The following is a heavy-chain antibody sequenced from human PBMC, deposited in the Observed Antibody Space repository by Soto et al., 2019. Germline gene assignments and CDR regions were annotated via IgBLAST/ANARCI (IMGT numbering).Heavy chain of an antibody. CDR3: KRVPMMYYGAGTYGYFDS. Sequence: SETLSLTCAVHGGSFTGYYCSWIRQPPGKGLGWIGESSHSGSTNYNPSLKSRVSISLATSKNQISLNLTSVTAAATAFSYCKRVPMMYYGAGTYGYFDSWGQGTLVTVSS. CDR1: GGSFTGYY. CDR2: SSHSGST. D-gene: IGHD3-10*01. V-gene: IGHV4-34*01. J-gene: IGHJ4*02.